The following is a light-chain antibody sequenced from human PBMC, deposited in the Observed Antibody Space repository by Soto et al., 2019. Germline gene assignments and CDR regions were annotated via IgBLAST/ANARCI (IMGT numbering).Light chain of an antibody. J-gene: IGLJ1*01. CDR1: RTDVDGYDY. CDR2: DVY. Sequence: QSGLTQPASVSGSPGQSIAISCTGVRTDVDGYDYVSWYQQHPGQAPQLIIYDVYNRPSGVSHRFSGSKSGNTASLTISGLQAEDEADYYCISYRTSNTLVFGTGTKVTVL. V-gene: IGLV2-14*03. CDR3: ISYRTSNTLV.